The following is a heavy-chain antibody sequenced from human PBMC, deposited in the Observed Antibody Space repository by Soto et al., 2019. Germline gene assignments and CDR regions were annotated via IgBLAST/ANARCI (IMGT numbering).Heavy chain of an antibody. CDR1: GCTIRSGGVS. D-gene: IGHD1-26*01. V-gene: IGHV4-28*01. CDR3: ARREIQGPIDY. Sequence: PSETLSLTSAASGCTIRSGGVSWGWIRQPPGKGLEWIGYIYYSGTTYYNPSLKSRVTMSVDTSKNQFSLKLTSVTAVDTAVSYCARREIQGPIDYWGQGTLVTVSS. J-gene: IGHJ4*02. CDR2: IYYSGTT.